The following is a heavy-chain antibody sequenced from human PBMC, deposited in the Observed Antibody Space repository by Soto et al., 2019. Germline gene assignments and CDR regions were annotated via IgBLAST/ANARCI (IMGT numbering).Heavy chain of an antibody. D-gene: IGHD3-22*01. Sequence: GGSLRLSCAASGFTFSSYAMSWVRQAPGKGLEWVSAISGGGGNTYYADSVKGRFTISRDNSKNTLYLQTSRLRAEDTAIYYCARHDDSSGYFTDFDYWGQGALVTVSS. CDR1: GFTFSSYA. J-gene: IGHJ4*02. CDR2: ISGGGGNT. CDR3: ARHDDSSGYFTDFDY. V-gene: IGHV3-23*01.